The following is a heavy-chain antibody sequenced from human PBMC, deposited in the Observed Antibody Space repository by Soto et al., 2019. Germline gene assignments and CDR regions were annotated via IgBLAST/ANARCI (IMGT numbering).Heavy chain of an antibody. J-gene: IGHJ3*02. Sequence: PGGSLRLSCAASGFTFSSYSMNWVRQAPGKGLEWVSYISSSSSTIYYADSVKGRFTISRDNAKNSLYLQMNSLRDEDTAVYYCARDRAASGYYYFGAFDIWGQGSMVTVSS. V-gene: IGHV3-48*02. CDR1: GFTFSSYS. D-gene: IGHD3-22*01. CDR3: ARDRAASGYYYFGAFDI. CDR2: ISSSSSTI.